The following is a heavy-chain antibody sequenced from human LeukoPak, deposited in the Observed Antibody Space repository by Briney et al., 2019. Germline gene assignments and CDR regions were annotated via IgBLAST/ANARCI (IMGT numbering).Heavy chain of an antibody. J-gene: IGHJ3*02. Sequence: SVKVSCKASGGTFSSYAISWVRQAPGQGLEWMGGIIPIFGTANYAQKFQGRVTITADKSTSTAYMELSSLRSEDTAVYYCAREVPYYYDSSANYLLGNDAFDIWGQGTMVTVSS. CDR3: AREVPYYYDSSANYLLGNDAFDI. CDR1: GGTFSSYA. CDR2: IIPIFGTA. D-gene: IGHD3-22*01. V-gene: IGHV1-69*06.